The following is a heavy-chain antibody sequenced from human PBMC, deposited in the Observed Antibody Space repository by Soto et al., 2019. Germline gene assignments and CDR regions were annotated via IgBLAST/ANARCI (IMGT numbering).Heavy chain of an antibody. Sequence: GGSLRLSCAASGFNFSSYAMSWVRQAPGKGLEWVSAISGSGGSTYYADSVKGRFTISRDNSKNTLYLQMNSLRAEDTAVYYCAKIGVWGSNVTIFGVVIKPYYYYYYMDVWGKGTTVTVSS. CDR3: AKIGVWGSNVTIFGVVIKPYYYYYYMDV. J-gene: IGHJ6*03. V-gene: IGHV3-23*01. CDR1: GFNFSSYA. D-gene: IGHD3-3*01. CDR2: ISGSGGST.